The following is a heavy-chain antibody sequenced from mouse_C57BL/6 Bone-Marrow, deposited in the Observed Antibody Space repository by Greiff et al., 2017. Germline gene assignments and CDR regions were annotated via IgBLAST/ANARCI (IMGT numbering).Heavy chain of an antibody. D-gene: IGHD2-1*01. CDR3: TTRDYYGNSWFAY. J-gene: IGHJ3*01. CDR1: GFNIKDDY. CDR2: IDPENGDT. V-gene: IGHV14-4*01. Sequence: VQLQQSGAELVRPGASVKLSCTASGFNIKDDYMHWVKQRPEQGLEWIGWIDPENGDTEYASKFQGKATITADTSSNTAYLQLSSLTSEDTAVYYCTTRDYYGNSWFAYWGQGTLVTVSA.